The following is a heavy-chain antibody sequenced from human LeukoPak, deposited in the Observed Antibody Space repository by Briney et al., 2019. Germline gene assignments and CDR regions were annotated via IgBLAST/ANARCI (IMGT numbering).Heavy chain of an antibody. V-gene: IGHV4-61*02. CDR1: GGSISSGSYH. D-gene: IGHD3-10*01. J-gene: IGHJ6*03. CDR3: AREGSDYYGSGSYYRSYYYYMDV. Sequence: SETLSLTCTVSGGSISSGSYHWSWIRQPAGKALEWIGRIYPSGSTNYDPSLKSRVTISVDTSKNQFSLKLTSVTAADTAVYYCAREGSDYYGSGSYYRSYYYYMDVWGKGTTVTISS. CDR2: IYPSGST.